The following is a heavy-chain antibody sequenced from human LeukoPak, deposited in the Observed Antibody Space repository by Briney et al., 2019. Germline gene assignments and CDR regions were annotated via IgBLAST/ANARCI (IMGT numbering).Heavy chain of an antibody. Sequence: VASVKVSCKASGGTFTTYAISWVRQAPGQGLEWMGRIIPILGIANYAQKFQGRVTITADKSTRTAYMELSSLRSEDTAVYYCARGPGLPSQTPFDPWGQGTLVTVSS. CDR3: ARGPGLPSQTPFDP. V-gene: IGHV1-69*04. D-gene: IGHD2-15*01. CDR1: GGTFTTYA. J-gene: IGHJ5*02. CDR2: IIPILGIA.